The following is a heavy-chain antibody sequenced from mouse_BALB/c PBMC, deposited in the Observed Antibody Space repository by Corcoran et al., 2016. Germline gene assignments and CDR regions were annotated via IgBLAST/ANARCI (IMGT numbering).Heavy chain of an antibody. CDR2: INPYNDGT. D-gene: IGHD2-4*01. J-gene: IGHJ3*01. V-gene: IGHV1S136*01. CDR1: GYTFTSYV. Sequence: EVQLQQSGPELVKPGASVKMSCKASGYTFTSYVMHWVKQKPGQGLEWIGYINPYNDGTKYNEKFKGKATLTSDKSSSTVYMELSSLTSEDSAVYYCARSGYDYDGAYWGQGTLVTVSA. CDR3: ARSGYDYDGAY.